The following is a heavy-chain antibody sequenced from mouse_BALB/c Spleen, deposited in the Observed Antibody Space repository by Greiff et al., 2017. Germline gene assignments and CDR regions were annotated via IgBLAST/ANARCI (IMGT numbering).Heavy chain of an antibody. V-gene: IGHV5-12-2*01. Sequence: EVMLVESGGGLVQPGGSLKLSCAASGFTFSSYTMSWVRQTPEKRLEWVAYISNGGGSTYYPDTVKGRFTISRDNAKNTLYLQMSSLKSEDTAMYYCARQGYLLLRFFAYWGQGTLVTVSA. D-gene: IGHD1-1*01. J-gene: IGHJ3*01. CDR3: ARQGYLLLRFFAY. CDR2: ISNGGGST. CDR1: GFTFSSYT.